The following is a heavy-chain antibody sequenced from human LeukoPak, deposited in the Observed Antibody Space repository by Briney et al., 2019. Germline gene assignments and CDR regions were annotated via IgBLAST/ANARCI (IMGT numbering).Heavy chain of an antibody. CDR3: AKLSYYDFWSGYYPLLSY. CDR2: ISGSGGST. J-gene: IGHJ4*02. Sequence: GGSLRLSWAASGFTFSSYAMSWVRQAPGEGLEWVSAISGSGGSTYYADSVKGRFTISRDNSKNTLYLQMNSLRAEDTAVYYCAKLSYYDFWSGYYPLLSYWGQGTLVTVSS. D-gene: IGHD3-3*01. V-gene: IGHV3-23*01. CDR1: GFTFSSYA.